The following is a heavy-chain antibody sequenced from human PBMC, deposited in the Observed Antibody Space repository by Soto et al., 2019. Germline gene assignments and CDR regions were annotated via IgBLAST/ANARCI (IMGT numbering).Heavy chain of an antibody. CDR2: ISAYNGNT. V-gene: IGHV1-18*01. CDR1: CFTLTSYS. J-gene: IGHJ4*02. Sequence: GAPVKVSCKASCFTLTSYSISWVRQAPGQGLEWMGWISAYNGNTNYAQKLQGRVTMTTDTSTSTAYMELRSLRSDDTAVYYCARDAPPADYWGQGTLVTVSS. CDR3: ARDAPPADY.